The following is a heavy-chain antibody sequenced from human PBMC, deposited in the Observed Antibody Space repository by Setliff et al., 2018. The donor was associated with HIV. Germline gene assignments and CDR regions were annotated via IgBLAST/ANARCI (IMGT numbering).Heavy chain of an antibody. CDR2: IKSRSSGEAT. CDR3: TADVATSSGSSHDF. J-gene: IGHJ4*02. CDR1: GFTFINAW. D-gene: IGHD6-25*01. V-gene: IGHV3-15*01. Sequence: GGSLRLSCAASGFTFINAWMSWVRQVPGKGLEWVGRIKSRSSGEATNYAAPVRGRFTISRDDSKSTLFLQLSSLKTEDTAVYYCTADVATSSGSSHDFWGQGMLVTVSS.